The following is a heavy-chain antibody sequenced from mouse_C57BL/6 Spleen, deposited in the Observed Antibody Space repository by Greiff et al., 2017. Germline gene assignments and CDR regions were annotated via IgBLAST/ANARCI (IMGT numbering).Heavy chain of an antibody. CDR3: TYGNYGFAY. D-gene: IGHD2-1*01. CDR1: GFTFSNYW. J-gene: IGHJ3*01. CDR2: IRLKSDNYGT. V-gene: IGHV6-3*01. Sequence: EVQLVESGGGLVQPGGSMKLSCVASGFTFSNYWMNWVRQSPEKGLEWVAQIRLKSDNYGTHYAESVKGMFTISRDDSKSSVYLQMNNLRAEDTGIYYCTYGNYGFAYWGQGTLVTVSA.